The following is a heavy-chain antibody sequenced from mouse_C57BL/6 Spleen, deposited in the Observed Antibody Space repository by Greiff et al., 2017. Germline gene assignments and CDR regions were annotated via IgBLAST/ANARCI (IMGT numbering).Heavy chain of an antibody. CDR1: GYAFSNYR. CDR2: IYPGDGDT. Sequence: VQLQQSGAELVKPGASVKISCKTSGYAFSNYRLNWVKQRPGKGLEWIGQIYPGDGDTNYNGKFKGKATLTADKSFSTAYMQLSSLTSEDSAVYFCARTGSYYFDYWGQGTTLTVSS. CDR3: ARTGSYYFDY. J-gene: IGHJ2*01. V-gene: IGHV1-80*01. D-gene: IGHD4-1*01.